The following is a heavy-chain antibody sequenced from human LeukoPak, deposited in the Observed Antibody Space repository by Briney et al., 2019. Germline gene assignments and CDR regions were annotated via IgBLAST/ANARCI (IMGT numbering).Heavy chain of an antibody. J-gene: IGHJ4*02. V-gene: IGHV3-30*01. D-gene: IGHD5-12*01. CDR3: ARVTGHSGYGLKY. Sequence: EGSLRLSCAASGFLFSAYDFHWVRQAPGKGLEWVAFISYDGSSKNYAQSVKGRFTISRDNSKNTLYVQMNSLRHEDTAVYYCARVTGHSGYGLKYWGQGALVTVSS. CDR1: GFLFSAYD. CDR2: ISYDGSSK.